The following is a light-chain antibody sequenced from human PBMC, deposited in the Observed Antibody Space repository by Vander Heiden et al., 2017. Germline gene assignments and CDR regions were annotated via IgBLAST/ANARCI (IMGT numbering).Light chain of an antibody. J-gene: IGLJ7*01. Sequence: QTVVTQEPSFSVSPGRTVPLTCGLSSGSVSTTYYPSWYQQSPGQAPRTLIYHTNRRSSGVPDRFSGSILGSKAALTITGAQADDECDYYCVLYMGSGISVFGGGTQLTVL. CDR1: SGSVSTTYY. CDR3: VLYMGSGISV. CDR2: HTN. V-gene: IGLV8-61*01.